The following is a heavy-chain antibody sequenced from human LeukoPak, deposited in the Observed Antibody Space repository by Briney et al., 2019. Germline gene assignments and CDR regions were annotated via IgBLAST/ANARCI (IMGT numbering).Heavy chain of an antibody. Sequence: ASVKVSCKASGYTFTSYGISWVRQAPGQGLEWMGWISAYNGNTNYAQKLQGRVTMTTDTSTSTAYMELRSLRSDDTAVYYCARARITMVRGPNMDVWSKGTTVTVSS. J-gene: IGHJ6*03. CDR1: GYTFTSYG. D-gene: IGHD3-10*01. V-gene: IGHV1-18*01. CDR3: ARARITMVRGPNMDV. CDR2: ISAYNGNT.